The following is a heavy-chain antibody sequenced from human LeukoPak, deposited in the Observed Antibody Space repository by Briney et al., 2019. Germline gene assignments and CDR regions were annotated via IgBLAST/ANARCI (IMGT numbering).Heavy chain of an antibody. CDR2: INSEGSST. CDR3: AKDPNGDYIGTFDI. V-gene: IGHV3-74*01. CDR1: GFTLSTYW. Sequence: PGGSLRLSCAASGFTLSTYWMHWVRQAPGKGLVWVSRINSEGSSTTYADSVQGRFAISRDNSKNTLYLQMNSLRAEDTAVYFCAKDPNGDYIGTFDIWGQGAMVTVSS. D-gene: IGHD4-17*01. J-gene: IGHJ3*02.